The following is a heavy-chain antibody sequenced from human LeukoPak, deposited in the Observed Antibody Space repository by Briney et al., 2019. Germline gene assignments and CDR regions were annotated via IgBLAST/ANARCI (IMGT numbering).Heavy chain of an antibody. D-gene: IGHD2-15*01. CDR1: GGSISSGDYY. CDR3: ARGIGYCSGGSCYSILYYYYYYGMDV. CDR2: IFYSGST. J-gene: IGHJ6*02. V-gene: IGHV4-30-4*01. Sequence: PSETLSLTCTVSGGSISSGDYYWSWIRQPPGKGLEWIGYIFYSGSTYYNPSLKSRVTISVDTSKNQLSLKLSSVTAADTAVYYCARGIGYCSGGSCYSILYYYYYYGMDVWGQGTTVTVSS.